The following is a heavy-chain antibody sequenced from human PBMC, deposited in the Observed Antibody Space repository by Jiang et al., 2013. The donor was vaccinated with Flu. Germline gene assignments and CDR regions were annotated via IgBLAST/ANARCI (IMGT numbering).Heavy chain of an antibody. CDR2: INPSGGST. CDR3: AREYPDDYGGNFVDY. D-gene: IGHD4-23*01. CDR1: GYTFTSYY. V-gene: IGHV1-46*01. Sequence: CKASGYTFTSYYMHWVRQAPGQGLEWMGIINPSGGSTSYAQKFQGRVTMTRDTSTSTVYMELSSLRSEDTAVYYCAREYPDDYGGNFVDYWGQGTLVTVSS. J-gene: IGHJ4*02.